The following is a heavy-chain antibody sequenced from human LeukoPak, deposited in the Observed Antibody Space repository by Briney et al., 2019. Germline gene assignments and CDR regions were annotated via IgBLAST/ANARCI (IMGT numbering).Heavy chain of an antibody. V-gene: IGHV3-74*01. CDR1: GFTFSNYW. D-gene: IGHD2/OR15-2a*01. Sequence: PGGSLRLSCAASGFTFSNYWMHWVHQVPGKGLVWVSRINSDGSTTNYPDSVKGRFSISRDNAKNTLHLQMHSLRAEDTAVYYCVRGIVTEDHWGQGTLVTVS. J-gene: IGHJ4*02. CDR2: INSDGSTT. CDR3: VRGIVTEDH.